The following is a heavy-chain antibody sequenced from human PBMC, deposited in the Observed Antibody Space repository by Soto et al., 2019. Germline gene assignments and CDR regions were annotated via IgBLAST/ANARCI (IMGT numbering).Heavy chain of an antibody. D-gene: IGHD3-3*01. V-gene: IGHV4-34*01. J-gene: IGHJ6*02. CDR1: EGFFIGYH. Sequence: SETESQSGAYGEGFFIGYHWSWIRQPPGKGLEWIGEINHSGSTNYNPSLKSRVTISVDTSKNQFSLKLSSVTAADTAVYYCASSHLFDYDFWSGDYYYYGMDVWGQGTTVTVSS. CDR3: ASSHLFDYDFWSGDYYYYGMDV. CDR2: INHSGST.